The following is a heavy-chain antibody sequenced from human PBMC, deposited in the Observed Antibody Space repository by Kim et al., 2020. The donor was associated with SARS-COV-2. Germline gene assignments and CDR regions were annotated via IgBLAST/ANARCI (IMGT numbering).Heavy chain of an antibody. CDR3: ARGKTGIAVVQKEGVDY. CDR1: GFTFSDYY. D-gene: IGHD6-19*01. CDR2: ISSSSSYT. J-gene: IGHJ4*02. V-gene: IGHV3-11*05. Sequence: GGSLRLSCAASGFTFSDYYMSWIRQAPGKGLEWVSYISSSSSYTNYADSVKGRFTISRDNAKNSLYLQMNSLRAEDTAVYYCARGKTGIAVVQKEGVDYWGQGTLVTVSS.